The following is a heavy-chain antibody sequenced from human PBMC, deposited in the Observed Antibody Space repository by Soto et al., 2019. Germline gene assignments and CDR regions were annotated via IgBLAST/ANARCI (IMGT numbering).Heavy chain of an antibody. Sequence: QVPLVESGGGVVQPGRSLRLSCAASRFTFSSYGMHWVRQAPDKGLEWVAVIWYDGSNKYYVESVKGRFPISKDNSKNTLYLQMNSLRAEDTAVYYCASEYCSAGRCYHYGMDVWGQGTTVTVPS. CDR3: ASEYCSAGRCYHYGMDV. CDR2: IWYDGSNK. J-gene: IGHJ6*02. V-gene: IGHV3-33*01. CDR1: RFTFSSYG. D-gene: IGHD2-15*01.